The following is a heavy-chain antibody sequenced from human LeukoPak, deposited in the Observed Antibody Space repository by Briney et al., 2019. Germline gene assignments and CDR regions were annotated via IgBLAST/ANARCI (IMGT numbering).Heavy chain of an antibody. V-gene: IGHV5-51*01. D-gene: IGHD3-10*01. CDR2: MYPGDSDA. J-gene: IGHJ4*02. CDR1: GYSFTTYW. Sequence: GESLKISCKGSGYSFTTYWIGWVRQMPGKSLEWMGIMYPGDSDARYSPSFQGQVTISADKSISTAYLQWRSLKASDTAMYYCARVYGSGSYYSHFEYWGQGTLVTVSS. CDR3: ARVYGSGSYYSHFEY.